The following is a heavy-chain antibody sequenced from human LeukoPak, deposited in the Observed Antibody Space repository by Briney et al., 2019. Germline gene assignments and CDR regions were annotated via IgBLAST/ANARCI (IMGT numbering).Heavy chain of an antibody. CDR1: GFTFSSYS. V-gene: IGHV3-21*01. D-gene: IGHD6-6*01. J-gene: IGHJ5*02. CDR2: ISSSSSYI. CDR3: ARGSVKQLVHNWFDP. Sequence: GGSLRLSCAASGFTFSSYSMNWVRQAPGKGLEWVSSISSSSSYIYYADSVKGRFTISRDNAKNSLYLQMNSLRAEDTAVYYCARGSVKQLVHNWFDPWGQGTLVTVSS.